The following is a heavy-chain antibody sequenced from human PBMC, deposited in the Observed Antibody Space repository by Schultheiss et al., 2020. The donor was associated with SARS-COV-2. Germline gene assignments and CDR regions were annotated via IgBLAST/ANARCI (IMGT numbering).Heavy chain of an antibody. CDR3: ARGDVDTAMDENTYYYYYGMDV. D-gene: IGHD5-18*01. V-gene: IGHV4-59*12. CDR1: GGSISSYY. CDR2: IYYSGST. J-gene: IGHJ6*02. Sequence: SETLSLTCSVSGGSISSYYWSWIRQPPGKGLEWIGYIYYSGSTYYNPSLKSRVTISVDTSKNQFSLKLSSVTAADTAVYYCARGDVDTAMDENTYYYYYGMDVWGQGTTVTVSS.